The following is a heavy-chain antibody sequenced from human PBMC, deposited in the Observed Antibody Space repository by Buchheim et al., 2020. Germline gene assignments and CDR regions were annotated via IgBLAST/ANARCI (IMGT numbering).Heavy chain of an antibody. CDR2: IDWDDDK. CDR1: GFSLTTSGMC. V-gene: IGHV2-70*15. Sequence: QVTLRESGPALVKPTQTLTLTCTFSGFSLTTSGMCVSWIRQPPGKALEWLARIDWDDDKYYSTSLKTRPTISKGTSKNQVALTMTNMDAVDTATYYCARTTHFATKAVDYWGQGTL. D-gene: IGHD4-17*01. J-gene: IGHJ4*02. CDR3: ARTTHFATKAVDY.